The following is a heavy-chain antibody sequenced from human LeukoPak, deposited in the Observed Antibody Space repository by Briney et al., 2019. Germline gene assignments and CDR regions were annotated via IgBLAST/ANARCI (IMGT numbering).Heavy chain of an antibody. D-gene: IGHD2-2*01. V-gene: IGHV1-69*02. Sequence: GASVKVSCKATSRISWVRQAPGQGLEWMGRIIPILGIANYAQKFQGRVTITADKSTSTAYMELSSLRSEDTAVYYCASTSFLGYCSSTSCYDRYYYGMDVWGQGTTVTVSS. CDR3: ASTSFLGYCSSTSCYDRYYYGMDV. J-gene: IGHJ6*02. CDR1: TSR. CDR2: IIPILGIA.